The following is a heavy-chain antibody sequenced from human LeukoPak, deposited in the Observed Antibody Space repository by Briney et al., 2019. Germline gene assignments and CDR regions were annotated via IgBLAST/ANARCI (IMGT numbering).Heavy chain of an antibody. CDR3: AKDRSNYYGSGSYYP. V-gene: IGHV3-23*01. Sequence: GGTLRLSCAASGFTFSSYGMSWVRQAPGKGLEWVSAISGSGGSTYYADSVKGRFTISRDNSKNTLYLQMNSLRAEDMAVYYCAKDRSNYYGSGSYYPWGQGTLVTVSS. J-gene: IGHJ5*02. CDR1: GFTFSSYG. CDR2: ISGSGGST. D-gene: IGHD3-10*01.